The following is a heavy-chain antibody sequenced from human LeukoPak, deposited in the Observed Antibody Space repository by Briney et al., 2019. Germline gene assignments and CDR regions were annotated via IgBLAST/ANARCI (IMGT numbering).Heavy chain of an antibody. CDR3: ARCCSSSSLYYDGCYY. CDR1: GGSFSGYY. J-gene: IGHJ4*02. Sequence: SETLSLTCAVYGGSFSGYYWSWIRQPPGKGLEWIGEINHSGSTNYNPSLKSRVTLSVDPSKNQFSPELSSVTAADTALYYFARCCSSSSLYYDGCYYWGQGTLVTVSS. D-gene: IGHD2-2*01. V-gene: IGHV4-34*01. CDR2: INHSGST.